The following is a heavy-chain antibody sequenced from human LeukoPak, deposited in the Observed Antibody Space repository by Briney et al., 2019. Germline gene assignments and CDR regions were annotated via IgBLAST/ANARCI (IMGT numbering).Heavy chain of an antibody. J-gene: IGHJ4*02. Sequence: GGSLRLSCAASGFTFSNYWMGWVRQAPGKGLEWVANIKQDGSEIYYVDSEKGRFTISRDTAKDSLYLQMNSLRSEDTAVYYCARGFNGRGDSSGLVDYWGQGTLVTVSS. CDR3: ARGFNGRGDSSGLVDY. V-gene: IGHV3-7*03. CDR2: IKQDGSEI. CDR1: GFTFSNYW. D-gene: IGHD3-22*01.